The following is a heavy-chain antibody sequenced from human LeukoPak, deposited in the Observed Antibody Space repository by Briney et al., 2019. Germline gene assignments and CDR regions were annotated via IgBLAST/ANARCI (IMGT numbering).Heavy chain of an antibody. V-gene: IGHV1-69*01. CDR1: GGTFSSYA. D-gene: IGHD3-10*01. Sequence: SVKVSCKASGGTFSSYAISWVRQAPGQGLEWMGGIIPIFGTANYAQKFQGRVTITADESTSTAYMELSSLRSEDTAVYYCPRSWFGDVYYYGMDVWGQGTTVTVSS. CDR3: PRSWFGDVYYYGMDV. CDR2: IIPIFGTA. J-gene: IGHJ6*02.